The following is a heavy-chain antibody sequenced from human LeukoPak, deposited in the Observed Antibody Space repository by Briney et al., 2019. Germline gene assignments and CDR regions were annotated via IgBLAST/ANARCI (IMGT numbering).Heavy chain of an antibody. CDR2: IYPGDSDT. CDR3: ARHLYDFRSGYYWPFDY. CDR1: GYSFTSYW. Sequence: GESLKISCKGSGYSFTSYWIGWVRQMPGKGLKWMGIIYPGDSDTRYSPSFQGQVTISADKSISTAYLQWSSLKASDTAMYYCARHLYDFRSGYYWPFDYWGQGTLVTVSS. J-gene: IGHJ4*02. V-gene: IGHV5-51*01. D-gene: IGHD3-3*01.